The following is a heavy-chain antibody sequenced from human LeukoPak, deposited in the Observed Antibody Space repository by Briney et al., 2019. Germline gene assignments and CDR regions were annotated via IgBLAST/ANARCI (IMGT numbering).Heavy chain of an antibody. CDR3: ARTYYYDSSGYYYDFDY. J-gene: IGHJ4*02. Sequence: GGSLRLSCAASGFTFSSYAMHWVRQAPGKGLEYVSAISSNGGSTYYADSVKGRSTISRDNSKNTLYLQMGSVRTEDMAVYYCARTYYYDSSGYYYDFDYWGQGTLVTVSS. CDR2: ISSNGGST. V-gene: IGHV3-64*02. CDR1: GFTFSSYA. D-gene: IGHD3-22*01.